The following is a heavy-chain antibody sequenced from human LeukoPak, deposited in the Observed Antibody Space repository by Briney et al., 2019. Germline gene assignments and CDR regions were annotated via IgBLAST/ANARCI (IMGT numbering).Heavy chain of an antibody. CDR1: GGSISSYY. CDR2: IYISGST. Sequence: PSETLSLTCTVSGGSISSYYWSWIRKPAGKGLEWIGRIYISGSTKYNPSFQSRVAMSVDTSKKQFSLKLSSVTAADTAVYYCAGTGWNDDRGWFDPWGQGTLVTVSS. D-gene: IGHD1-1*01. J-gene: IGHJ5*02. V-gene: IGHV4-4*07. CDR3: AGTGWNDDRGWFDP.